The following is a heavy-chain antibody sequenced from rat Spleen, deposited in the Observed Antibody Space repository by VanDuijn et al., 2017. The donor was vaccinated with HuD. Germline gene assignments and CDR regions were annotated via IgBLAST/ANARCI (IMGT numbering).Heavy chain of an antibody. Sequence: QVQLRESGPGLVQPSQTLSLSCTVSGNSLSSNGISWVRQPPGKGLEWIAAISGGGRTYYNSFFKSRLSISRDTSKSQVFLKMNSLQTEDTAIYYCARDLDGYFDYWGQGVMVTVSS. J-gene: IGHJ2*01. V-gene: IGHV2S12*01. CDR3: ARDLDGYFDY. CDR2: ISGGGRT. CDR1: GNSLSSNG. D-gene: IGHD1-12*03.